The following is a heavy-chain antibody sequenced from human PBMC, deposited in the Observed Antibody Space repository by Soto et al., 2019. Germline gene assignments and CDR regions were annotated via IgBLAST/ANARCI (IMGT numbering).Heavy chain of an antibody. J-gene: IGHJ4*02. CDR3: ARGGRYDILTGYYMPAAFDY. CDR2: IYSGGST. V-gene: IGHV3-53*04. Sequence: GGSLRLSCAASGFTVSSNYMSWVRQAPGKGLEWVSVIYSGGSTYYADSVKGRLTISRHNSKNTVYLQINSLRAEDTAVYYCARGGRYDILTGYYMPAAFDYWGQGTLVTVSS. CDR1: GFTVSSNY. D-gene: IGHD3-9*01.